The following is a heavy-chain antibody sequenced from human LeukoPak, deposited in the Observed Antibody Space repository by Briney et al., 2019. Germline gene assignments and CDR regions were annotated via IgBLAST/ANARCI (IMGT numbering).Heavy chain of an antibody. CDR1: GYTFITYD. CDR2: IIPIFRTA. Sequence: GASVKVSCKASGYTFITYDINWVRQATGQGLEWMGGIIPIFRTANYAQMFQGRVTFTADESTSTAYMELSSLRSEDTAVYYCATNYFDSSGYWGTLDYWGQGTLVTVSS. D-gene: IGHD3-22*01. CDR3: ATNYFDSSGYWGTLDY. V-gene: IGHV1-69*13. J-gene: IGHJ4*02.